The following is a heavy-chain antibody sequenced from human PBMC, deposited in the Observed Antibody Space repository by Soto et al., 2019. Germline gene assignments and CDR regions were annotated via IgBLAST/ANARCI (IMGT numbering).Heavy chain of an antibody. CDR3: ARGGDYRSDY. V-gene: IGHV4-4*02. J-gene: IGHJ4*02. CDR2: IYHSGST. Sequence: QVQLQESGPGLVKPSGTLSLTCAVSSGSVSSSYWWSWVRHPPGMGLAWIGEIYHSGSTNYNPSLKSRVTISRDKSKNQFSLKLSSVTAADTAVYYCARGGDYRSDYWGQGTLVTVSS. D-gene: IGHD4-17*01. CDR1: SGSVSSSYW.